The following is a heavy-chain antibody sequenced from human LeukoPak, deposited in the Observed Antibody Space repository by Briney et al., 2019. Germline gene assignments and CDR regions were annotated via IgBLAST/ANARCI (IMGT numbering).Heavy chain of an antibody. CDR3: ARLITPRIAAVRGYFDY. CDR1: GGSFSGYY. V-gene: IGHV4-34*01. CDR2: INHSGST. Sequence: SETLSLTCAVYGGSFSGYYWSWIRQPPGKGLEWIGEINHSGSTNYNPSLKSRVTISVDTSKNQFSLKLSSVTAADTAVYYCARLITPRIAAVRGYFDYWGQGTLVTVSS. J-gene: IGHJ4*02. D-gene: IGHD6-13*01.